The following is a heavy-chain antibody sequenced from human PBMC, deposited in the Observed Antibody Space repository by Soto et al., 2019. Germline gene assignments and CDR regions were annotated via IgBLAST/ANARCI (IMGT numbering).Heavy chain of an antibody. V-gene: IGHV1-69*13. J-gene: IGHJ3*02. CDR1: GGTFSSYA. D-gene: IGHD1-26*01. CDR3: ARSLSWEDAFDI. CDR2: IIPIFGTA. Sequence: ASVKVSCKSSGGTFSSYAISWVRQAPGQGLEWMGGIIPIFGTANYAQKFQGRVTITADESTSTAYMELSSLRSEDTAVYYCARSLSWEDAFDIWGQGTMVTV.